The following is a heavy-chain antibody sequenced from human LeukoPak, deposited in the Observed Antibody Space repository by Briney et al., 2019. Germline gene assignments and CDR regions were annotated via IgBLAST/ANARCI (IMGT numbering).Heavy chain of an antibody. J-gene: IGHJ6*03. V-gene: IGHV4-59*08. CDR2: ISGRST. CDR3: ARQTSYPYYMDV. Sequence: SETLSVTCTVSGVPISSHSWSWIRQSPGKGLEWIGSISGRSTNYSPSLRSRVAISVDTSKNQFSLRLSSVTAADSAVYYCARQTSYPYYMDVWDKGTTVTVSS. D-gene: IGHD6-6*01. CDR1: GVPISSHS.